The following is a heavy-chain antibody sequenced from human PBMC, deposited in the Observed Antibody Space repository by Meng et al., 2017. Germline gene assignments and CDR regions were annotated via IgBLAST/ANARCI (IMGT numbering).Heavy chain of an antibody. CDR2: IYYSGST. CDR1: GGSVSSGSYY. CDR3: ARGLGTVTTSDAFDI. Sequence: SETLSLTCTVSGGSVSSGSYYWSWIRQPPGKGLEWIGYIYYSGSTNYNPSLKSRVTISVDTSKNQFSLKLSSVTAADTAVYYCARGLGTVTTSDAFDIWGQGTMVTVSS. D-gene: IGHD4-17*01. V-gene: IGHV4-61*01. J-gene: IGHJ3*02.